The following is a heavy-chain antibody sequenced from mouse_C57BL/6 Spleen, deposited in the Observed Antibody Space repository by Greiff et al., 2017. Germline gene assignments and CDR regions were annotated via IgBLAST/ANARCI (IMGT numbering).Heavy chain of an antibody. V-gene: IGHV14-3*01. D-gene: IGHD1-1*01. CDR2: IDPANGNT. CDR1: GFNIKNTY. CDR3: ARRDYGSSYPMDY. J-gene: IGHJ4*01. Sequence: EVQLQQSVAELVRPGASVKLSCTASGFNIKNTYMHWVKQRPEQGLEWIGRIDPANGNTKYAPKFQGKAPITAYTSSNTAYLQLSSLTSEDTAIYYCARRDYGSSYPMDYWGQGTSVTVSS.